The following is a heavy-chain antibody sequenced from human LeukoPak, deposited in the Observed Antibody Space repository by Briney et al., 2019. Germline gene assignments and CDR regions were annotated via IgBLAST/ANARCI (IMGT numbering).Heavy chain of an antibody. D-gene: IGHD1-26*01. Sequence: GGFLRLSCAASGFTFSSYSMNWVRQAPGKGLEWVSSISSSSSYIYYADSVKGRFTISRDNAKNSLYLQMNSLRAEDTAVYYCARGPFGELRLHYFDYWGQGTLVTVSS. CDR2: ISSSSSYI. V-gene: IGHV3-21*01. J-gene: IGHJ4*02. CDR3: ARGPFGELRLHYFDY. CDR1: GFTFSSYS.